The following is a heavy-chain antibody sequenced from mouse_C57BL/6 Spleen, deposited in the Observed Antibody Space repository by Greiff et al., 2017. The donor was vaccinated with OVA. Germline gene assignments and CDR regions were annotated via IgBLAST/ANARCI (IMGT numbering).Heavy chain of an antibody. CDR1: GFTFSSYT. J-gene: IGHJ3*01. Sequence: EVQVVESGGGLVKPGGSLKLSCAASGFTFSSYTMSWVRQTPEKRLEWVATISGGGGNTYYPDSVKGRFTISRDNAKNTLYLQMSSLRSEDTALYYCARHGLYYDYDGAWFAYWGQGTLVTVSA. CDR2: ISGGGGNT. V-gene: IGHV5-9*01. CDR3: ARHGLYYDYDGAWFAY. D-gene: IGHD2-4*01.